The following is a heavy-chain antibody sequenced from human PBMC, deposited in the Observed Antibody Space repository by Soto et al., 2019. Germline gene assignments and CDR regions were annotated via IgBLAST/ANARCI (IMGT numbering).Heavy chain of an antibody. CDR2: IYYSGST. Sequence: SETLSLTCTVSGGSISSHYWSWIRQPPGKGLEWIGYIYYSGSTNYNPSLKRRVTISVDTSKNQFSLKLSSVTAADTAVYYCARDVGYCSSTSCYNYGFDPWGQGTLVTVYS. CDR1: GGSISSHY. J-gene: IGHJ5*02. V-gene: IGHV4-59*11. D-gene: IGHD2-2*02. CDR3: ARDVGYCSSTSCYNYGFDP.